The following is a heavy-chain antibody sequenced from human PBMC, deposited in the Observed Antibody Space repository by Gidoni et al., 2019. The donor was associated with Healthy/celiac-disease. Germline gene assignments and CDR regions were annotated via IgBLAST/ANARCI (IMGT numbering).Heavy chain of an antibody. CDR1: GFTFSSYS. CDR2: NSSSSSYI. V-gene: IGHV3-21*01. Sequence: EVQLVESGGGLVKPGGSLRLSFPASGFTFSSYSMNWVRPAPGQGLAWGSSNSSSSSYIKYAESVKGRFNIARENAKNSLYLQMNSLRAEDTAVYYCARDNFPRYYYYMDVWGKGTTVTVSS. CDR3: ARDNFPRYYYYMDV. J-gene: IGHJ6*03.